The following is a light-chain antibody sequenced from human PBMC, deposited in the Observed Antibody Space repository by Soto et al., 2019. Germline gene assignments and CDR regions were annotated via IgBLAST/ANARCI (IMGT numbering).Light chain of an antibody. V-gene: IGLV2-8*01. CDR2: EVS. J-gene: IGLJ1*01. Sequence: QSVLTQAPSAVGSPGQSVAFSCTGTSSDVGGYNYVSWYQQHPGKAPKLMIYEVSKRPSGVPDRFSGSKSGNTASLTVSGLQAEDEADYYCSSSAGSLYVFGTGTKVTV. CDR1: SSDVGGYNY. CDR3: SSSAGSLYV.